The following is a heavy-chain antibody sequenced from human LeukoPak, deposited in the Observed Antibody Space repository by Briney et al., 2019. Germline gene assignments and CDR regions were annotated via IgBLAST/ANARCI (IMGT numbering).Heavy chain of an antibody. D-gene: IGHD3-22*01. CDR1: GFTFTSYA. CDR2: ISGCSGTT. Sequence: PRGSLRLSCAASGFTFTSYAINWVWQTPGKGLEWVSGISGCSGTTYYADSVKGRFTISRDNSKNTLYLQMNSRTAEDTAVYHCAKGRGGSRYWASDYWGRGTLVTVSS. CDR3: AKGRGGSRYWASDY. V-gene: IGHV3-23*01. J-gene: IGHJ4*02.